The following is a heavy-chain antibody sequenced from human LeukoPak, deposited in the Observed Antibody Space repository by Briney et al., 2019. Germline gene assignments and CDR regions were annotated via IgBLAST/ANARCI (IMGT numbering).Heavy chain of an antibody. J-gene: IGHJ4*02. CDR2: ISSSSSAI. CDR1: GFAFNDYY. D-gene: IGHD6-13*01. V-gene: IGHV3-11*04. Sequence: GGSLRLSCAASGFAFNDYYMSWVRQAPGKGLEWVSYISSSSSAIYYADSVKGRFTISRDNSKNTLYLQMNSPRAEDTAVYYCASAGYSSSWPFDYWGQGTLVTVSS. CDR3: ASAGYSSSWPFDY.